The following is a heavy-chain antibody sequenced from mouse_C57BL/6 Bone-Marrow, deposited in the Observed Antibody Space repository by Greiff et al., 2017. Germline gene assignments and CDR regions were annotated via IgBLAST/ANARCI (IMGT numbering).Heavy chain of an antibody. V-gene: IGHV1-19*01. CDR3: ARGGYDYDSDYFDY. Sequence: EVQLVESGPVLVKPGASVKMSCKASGYTFTDYYMNWVKQSHGKSLEWIGVINPYNGGTSYNQKFKGKATLTVDKSSSTAYMELNSLTSEDSAVYYCARGGYDYDSDYFDYWGQGTTLTVSA. J-gene: IGHJ2*01. D-gene: IGHD2-4*01. CDR1: GYTFTDYY. CDR2: INPYNGGT.